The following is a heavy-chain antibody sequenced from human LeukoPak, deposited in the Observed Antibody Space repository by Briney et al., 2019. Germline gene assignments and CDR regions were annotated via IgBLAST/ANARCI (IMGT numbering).Heavy chain of an antibody. CDR1: GYTFTSYD. CDR2: MNPNSGNT. D-gene: IGHD3-9*01. V-gene: IGHV1-8*01. CDR3: ARGKGGGGRTYYDILTGYYESSGEIDY. Sequence: GASVKVSCTASGYTFTSYDINWVRQATGQGLEWMGWMNPNSGNTGYAQKFQGRVTMTRNTSISTAYMELSSLRSEDTAVYYCARGKGGGGRTYYDILTGYYESSGEIDYWGQGTLVTVSS. J-gene: IGHJ4*02.